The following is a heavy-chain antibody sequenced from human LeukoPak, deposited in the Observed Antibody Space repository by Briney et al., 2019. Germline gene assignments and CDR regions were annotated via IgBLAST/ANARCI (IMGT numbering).Heavy chain of an antibody. D-gene: IGHD6-19*01. CDR2: ISAYNGNT. CDR3: ARDQVYSSGWYYFDY. J-gene: IGHJ4*02. Sequence: EASVKVSCKASGYTFTSYGISWVRQAPGQGLEWMGWISAYNGNTNYAQKLQGRVTMTTDTSTSTAYMELRSLRSDDTAVYYCARDQVYSSGWYYFDYWGQGTLVTVSS. CDR1: GYTFTSYG. V-gene: IGHV1-18*01.